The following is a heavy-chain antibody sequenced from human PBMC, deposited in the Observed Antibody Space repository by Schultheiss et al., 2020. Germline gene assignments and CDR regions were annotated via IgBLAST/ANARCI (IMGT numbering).Heavy chain of an antibody. CDR2: IYYSGST. D-gene: IGHD3-3*01. J-gene: IGHJ4*02. CDR1: GGSISSYY. CDR3: ARQDDFWSGTFDY. V-gene: IGHV4-59*08. Sequence: LSLTCTVSGGSISSYYWSWIRQPPGKGLEWIGYIYYSGSTNYNPSLKSRVTISVDTSKNQFSLKLSSVTAADTAVYYCARQDDFWSGTFDYWGQGTLVTVSS.